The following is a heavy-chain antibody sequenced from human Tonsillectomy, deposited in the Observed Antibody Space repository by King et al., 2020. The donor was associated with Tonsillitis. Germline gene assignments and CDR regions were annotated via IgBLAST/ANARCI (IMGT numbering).Heavy chain of an antibody. CDR3: ARGGTYYYGSGSCPFDY. CDR1: GFTFSSYG. CDR2: IWYDGSNK. Sequence: VQLVESGGGVVQPGRSLRLSCAASGFTFSSYGMHWVRQAPGKGLEWVAVIWYDGSNKYYADSVKGRFTISRDNSKNTLYLQMNSLRAEDTAVYYCARGGTYYYGSGSCPFDYWGQGTLVTVSS. J-gene: IGHJ4*02. V-gene: IGHV3-33*01. D-gene: IGHD3-10*01.